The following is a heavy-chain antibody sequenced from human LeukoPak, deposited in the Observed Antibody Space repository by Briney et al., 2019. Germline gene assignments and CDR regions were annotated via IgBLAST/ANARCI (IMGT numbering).Heavy chain of an antibody. D-gene: IGHD3-22*01. Sequence: GGSLRLSCAASGFTFTSYGISWVRQAPGQGLEWMGWISAYNGNTNYAQKLQGRVTMTTDTSTSTAYMELRSLRSDDTAVYYCARGYYDSSGNDYWGQGTLVTVSS. J-gene: IGHJ4*02. CDR2: ISAYNGNT. CDR1: GFTFTSYG. V-gene: IGHV1-18*01. CDR3: ARGYYDSSGNDY.